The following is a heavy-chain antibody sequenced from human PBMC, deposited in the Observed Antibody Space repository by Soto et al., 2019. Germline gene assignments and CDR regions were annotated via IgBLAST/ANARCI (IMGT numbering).Heavy chain of an antibody. J-gene: IGHJ4*02. CDR3: AGAVSDFDVRRYRTSYFDQ. CDR2: IDNSGST. CDR1: GASVSTGVYY. V-gene: IGHV4-31*03. Sequence: QSLTCTVSGASVSTGVYYWTWIRQHPGKGLEWIGYIDNSGSTYYNPSLTGRVDISVDTSKNQFSLSLQSVTAADTAFYYCAGAVSDFDVRRYRTSYFDQWGQGILVTVSS. D-gene: IGHD3-10*02.